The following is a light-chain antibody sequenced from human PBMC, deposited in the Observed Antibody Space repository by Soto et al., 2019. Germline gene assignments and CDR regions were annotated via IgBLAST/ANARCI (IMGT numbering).Light chain of an antibody. J-gene: IGKJ3*01. CDR2: WAS. V-gene: IGKV4-1*01. CDR1: QSVLYSSNNKNY. Sequence: DIVMTQSPDSLAVSLGERATINCKSSQSVLYSSNNKNYLAWYQQKPGQPPKLLIYWASTRESGVPDRFSGSGSGTDFTLTISSLQAEDVAVYYCQQYYSTPFGPGTKVEFK. CDR3: QQYYSTP.